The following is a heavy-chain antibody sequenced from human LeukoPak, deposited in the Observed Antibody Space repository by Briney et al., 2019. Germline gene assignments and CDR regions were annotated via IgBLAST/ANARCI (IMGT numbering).Heavy chain of an antibody. CDR2: IRYDGSQK. V-gene: IGHV3-30*02. CDR1: GFTFSSYG. CDR3: AKDQDYYYGSGSALDY. D-gene: IGHD3-10*01. Sequence: GGSLRLSCAASGFTFSSYGMHWVRQAPGKGLEWVAFIRYDGSQKYYADSLKGRFTISRDNSKNTLYLHMNSLSVEDTAVYYCAKDQDYYYGSGSALDYWGQGTLVTVSS. J-gene: IGHJ4*02.